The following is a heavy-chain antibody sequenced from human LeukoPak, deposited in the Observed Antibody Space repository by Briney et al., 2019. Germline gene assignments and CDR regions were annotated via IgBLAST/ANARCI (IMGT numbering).Heavy chain of an antibody. CDR2: IYSGSST. D-gene: IGHD3-9*01. CDR3: AREDILTGFDY. Sequence: GGSLRLSCAASGFTVSSNYMSWVRQAPGKGLEWVSVIYSGSSTYYADSVKCRFTISRDNSKNTLYLQMNSLRAEDTAVYYCAREDILTGFDYWGQGTLVTVSS. V-gene: IGHV3-53*01. J-gene: IGHJ4*02. CDR1: GFTVSSNY.